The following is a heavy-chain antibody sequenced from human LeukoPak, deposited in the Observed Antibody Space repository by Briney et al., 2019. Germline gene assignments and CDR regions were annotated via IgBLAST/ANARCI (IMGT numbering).Heavy chain of an antibody. CDR2: IKHDGSEE. CDR1: GFTFSSYS. J-gene: IGHJ4*02. D-gene: IGHD7-27*01. V-gene: IGHV3-7*04. CDR3: ARALGNSTGDY. Sequence: GGSLRLSCAASGFTFSSYSMNWVRQAPGKGLEWVANIKHDGSEEYYGDSVRGRFTISRDNAKNSLILQMNYLRGEDTAVYYCARALGNSTGDYWGQGTLVTVSS.